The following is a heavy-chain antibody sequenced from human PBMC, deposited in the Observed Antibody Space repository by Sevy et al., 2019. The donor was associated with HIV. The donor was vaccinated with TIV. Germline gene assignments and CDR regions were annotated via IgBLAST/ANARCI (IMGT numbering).Heavy chain of an antibody. J-gene: IGHJ4*02. Sequence: GGSLRLSCAASGFTFSSYAMHWVRQAPGKGLEWVAVISYDGSNKYYADSVKGRFTISRDNSKNTLYLQMNSLGAEDTAVYYCARDGEAYYDSSGYYSAIFDYWGQGTLVTVSS. V-gene: IGHV3-30-3*01. CDR3: ARDGEAYYDSSGYYSAIFDY. D-gene: IGHD3-22*01. CDR1: GFTFSSYA. CDR2: ISYDGSNK.